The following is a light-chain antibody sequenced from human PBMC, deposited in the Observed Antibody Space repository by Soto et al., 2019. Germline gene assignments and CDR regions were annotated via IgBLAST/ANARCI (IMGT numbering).Light chain of an antibody. Sequence: DLQMTQSPSTLSASGGDRVTITCRASQSISSWLAWYEQKPGKAPKLLIYKAYSLESGVSSRFSGSGSGTEFTLTISSLQPDDLATYYCQQYSSTSLLTFGGGTKVEIK. CDR1: QSISSW. CDR3: QQYSSTSLLT. J-gene: IGKJ4*01. CDR2: KAY. V-gene: IGKV1-5*03.